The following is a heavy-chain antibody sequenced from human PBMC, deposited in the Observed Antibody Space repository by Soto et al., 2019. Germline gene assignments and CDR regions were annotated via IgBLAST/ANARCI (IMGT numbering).Heavy chain of an antibody. V-gene: IGHV4-30-2*01. J-gene: IGHJ6*02. CDR1: GGSISSGGYS. D-gene: IGHD1-7*01. CDR3: ARNLRGTGTPYYYYYGMDV. Sequence: PSETLSLTCAVSGGSISSGGYSWSWIRQPPGKGLEWIGYIYHSGSTYYNPSLKSRVTISVDRSKNQFSLKLSSVTAADTAVYYCARNLRGTGTPYYYYYGMDVWGQGTTVTVSS. CDR2: IYHSGST.